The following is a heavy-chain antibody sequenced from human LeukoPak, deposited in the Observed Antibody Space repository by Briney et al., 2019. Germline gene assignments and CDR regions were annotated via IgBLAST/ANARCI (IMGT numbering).Heavy chain of an antibody. Sequence: ASVKVSCKASGYTFTSYDINWVRQAAGQGLEWMGWMNPHSGNAGYAQKFQGRVTMTRDTSISTAYMELSSLRSEDTAVYYCARGRARYYYGSNYWGQGTLVTVSS. CDR1: GYTFTSYD. J-gene: IGHJ4*02. CDR3: ARGRARYYYGSNY. CDR2: MNPHSGNA. V-gene: IGHV1-8*01. D-gene: IGHD3-10*01.